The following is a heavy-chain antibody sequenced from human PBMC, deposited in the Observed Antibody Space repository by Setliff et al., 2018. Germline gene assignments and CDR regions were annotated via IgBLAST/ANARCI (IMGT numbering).Heavy chain of an antibody. D-gene: IGHD3-3*01. CDR3: ARGTFSDFWSGDYYDY. CDR1: GITFRTYS. CDR2: ISSDSRTI. V-gene: IGHV3-48*01. J-gene: IGHJ4*02. Sequence: GGSMRLSCAASGITFRTYSLNWVRQAPGKGLEWVAFISSDSRTIYYADSVKGRFTISSDNAKNSLYLQMNSLRAEDTAMYHCARGTFSDFWSGDYYDYWGQGTLVTVSS.